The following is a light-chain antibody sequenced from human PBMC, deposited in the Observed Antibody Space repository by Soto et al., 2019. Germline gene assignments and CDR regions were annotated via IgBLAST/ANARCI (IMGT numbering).Light chain of an antibody. V-gene: IGKV3-20*01. Sequence: EIVLTQSPGTLSLSPGERATLSCRASQTINSNYLAWYQQKPGQAPRLLIYGASRRATGIPDRISGSGYGADFTLTITRLEPEDFAVYYCQHYGSSPLFTFGPGTKLHIK. CDR2: GAS. CDR3: QHYGSSPLFT. CDR1: QTINSNY. J-gene: IGKJ3*01.